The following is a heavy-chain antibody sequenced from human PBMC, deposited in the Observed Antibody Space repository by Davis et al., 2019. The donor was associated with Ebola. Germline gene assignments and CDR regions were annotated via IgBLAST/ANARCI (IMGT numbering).Heavy chain of an antibody. CDR2: INHSGNT. Sequence: PGGSLRLSCAVYGGSFSGYHWTWIRQPPGKGLEWIGEINHSGNTNYNPSLKSRVTISVDTSKKQFSLKLSSVTAADTAVYYCARSRRGWFDPWGQGTLVTVSS. J-gene: IGHJ5*02. D-gene: IGHD5/OR15-5a*01. CDR1: GGSFSGYH. V-gene: IGHV4-34*01. CDR3: ARSRRGWFDP.